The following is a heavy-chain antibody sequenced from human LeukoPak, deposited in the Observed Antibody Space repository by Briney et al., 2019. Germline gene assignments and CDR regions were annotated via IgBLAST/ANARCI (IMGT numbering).Heavy chain of an antibody. D-gene: IGHD6-13*01. V-gene: IGHV3-48*01. Sequence: GGSLRLSCAASGFTFGDYAMSWVRQAPGKGLEWLSYISSSGSMIYYADSVKGRFTISRDNAKSSLYLQMNSLRAEDTAVYYCAKDFEAAAEDYWGQGTLVTVSS. J-gene: IGHJ4*02. CDR1: GFTFGDYA. CDR2: ISSSGSMI. CDR3: AKDFEAAAEDY.